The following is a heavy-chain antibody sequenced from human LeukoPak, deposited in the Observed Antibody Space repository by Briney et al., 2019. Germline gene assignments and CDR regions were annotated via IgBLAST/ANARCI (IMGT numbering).Heavy chain of an antibody. V-gene: IGHV3-66*02. Sequence: GGSLRLSCAAFGFTVSNKYISWVRQAQGNGLEWDAVIYTDGTTHYADSVKGRFTMSRDNSKNTLDLQVNSLRVEDTTTYYCTREPFVEVTPGGQGTLVTVSS. CDR1: GFTVSNKY. D-gene: IGHD5-18*01. CDR3: TREPFVEVTP. J-gene: IGHJ5*02. CDR2: IYTDGTT.